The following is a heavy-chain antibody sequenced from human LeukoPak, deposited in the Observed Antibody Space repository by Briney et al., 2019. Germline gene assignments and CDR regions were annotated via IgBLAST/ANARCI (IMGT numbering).Heavy chain of an antibody. J-gene: IGHJ4*02. CDR2: IFYSGST. CDR1: GGSISSYY. CDR3: ARGFYDSSGYSEPFDC. Sequence: SETLSLTCTVSGGSISSYYWSWIRQPPGKGLEWIGYIFYSGSTNYNPSLQSRVTISVDTSKNQFSLKLSSVTAAGTAVYYCARGFYDSSGYSEPFDCWGRGTLVTVSS. V-gene: IGHV4-59*08. D-gene: IGHD3-22*01.